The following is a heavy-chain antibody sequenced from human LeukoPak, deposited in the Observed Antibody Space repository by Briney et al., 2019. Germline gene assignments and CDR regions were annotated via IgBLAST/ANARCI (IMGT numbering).Heavy chain of an antibody. CDR3: AVPQVELLN. Sequence: GGSLRLSCAASGFTFSSYTMSWVRQAPGRGLEWVSAFGGSGGNTYYAASVKGRFTISRDNSKNTLYLQMNSLRAEDTAVYYCAVPQVELLNWGQGTLVTVSP. J-gene: IGHJ4*02. V-gene: IGHV3-23*01. CDR1: GFTFSSYT. CDR2: FGGSGGNT. D-gene: IGHD1-26*01.